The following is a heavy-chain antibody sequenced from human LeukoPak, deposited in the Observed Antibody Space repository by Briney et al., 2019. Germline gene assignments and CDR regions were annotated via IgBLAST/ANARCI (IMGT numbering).Heavy chain of an antibody. CDR1: GGSFSGYY. CDR2: INHSGST. D-gene: IGHD2-2*01. J-gene: IGHJ4*02. Sequence: KPSETLSLTCAVYGGSFSGYYWSWIRQPPGKGLEWIGEINHSGSTNYNPSLKSRVTISVDTSKNQFSLKLSSVTAADTAVYYCARGYGVPAAMFDYWGQGTLVTVSS. CDR3: ARGYGVPAAMFDY. V-gene: IGHV4-34*01.